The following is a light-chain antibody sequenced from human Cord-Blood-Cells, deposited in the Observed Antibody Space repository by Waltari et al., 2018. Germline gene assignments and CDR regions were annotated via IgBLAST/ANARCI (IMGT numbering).Light chain of an antibody. Sequence: QSALTQPASVSGSPAQSLTLSCTGTRRDVGCYNYFSWYQQHPGKAPKLMIYDVSNRPSGVSNRFSGSKSGNTASLTISGLQAEDEADYYCSSYTSSSTLVFGGGTKLTVL. CDR2: DVS. CDR3: SSYTSSSTLV. V-gene: IGLV2-14*01. J-gene: IGLJ3*02. CDR1: RRDVGCYNY.